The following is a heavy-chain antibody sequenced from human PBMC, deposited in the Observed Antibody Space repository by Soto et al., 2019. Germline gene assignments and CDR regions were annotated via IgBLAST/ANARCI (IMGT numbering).Heavy chain of an antibody. J-gene: IGHJ4*02. V-gene: IGHV3-53*01. D-gene: IGHD3-22*01. Sequence: GGSLRLSCAASGFTVISNYVNWVRQAPGKGLEWVSVIYSGGAAHYADSVKGRFTISRDSSKSTVYLQMNSLTAEDTAVYFCAKGAYYDSHFDYWGQGTPVTVSS. CDR3: AKGAYYDSHFDY. CDR2: IYSGGAA. CDR1: GFTVISNY.